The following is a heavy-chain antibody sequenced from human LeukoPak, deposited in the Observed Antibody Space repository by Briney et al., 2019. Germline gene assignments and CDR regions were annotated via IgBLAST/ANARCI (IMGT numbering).Heavy chain of an antibody. CDR2: INPNSGGT. D-gene: IGHD6-13*01. Sequence: ASVKVSCKASGYTFTGYYMHWVRQAPGQGLEWMGWINPNSGGTNCAQKFQGRVTMTRDTSISTAYMELSRLRSDDTAVYYCARDLPGYSSSWYEIHSYGFDYWGQGTLVTVSS. V-gene: IGHV1-2*02. J-gene: IGHJ4*02. CDR1: GYTFTGYY. CDR3: ARDLPGYSSSWYEIHSYGFDY.